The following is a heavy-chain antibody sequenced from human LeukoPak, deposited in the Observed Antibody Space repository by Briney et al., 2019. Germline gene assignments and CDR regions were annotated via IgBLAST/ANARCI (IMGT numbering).Heavy chain of an antibody. J-gene: IGHJ3*02. D-gene: IGHD2-2*01. CDR1: GFTLSSYG. CDR3: AKDPYCSSTSCRDEYAFDI. CDR2: IRYGGSNK. Sequence: PGGSLRLSCAASGFTLSSYGMHWVRQAPGKGLEGGAFIRYGGSNKYYADSVKGRFTISRDNSKNKLYLQMNSLRAEDTAVYYCAKDPYCSSTSCRDEYAFDIWGQGTMVTVSS. V-gene: IGHV3-30*02.